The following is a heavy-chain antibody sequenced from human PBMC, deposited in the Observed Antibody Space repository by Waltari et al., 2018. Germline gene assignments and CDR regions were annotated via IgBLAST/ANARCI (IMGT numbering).Heavy chain of an antibody. CDR2: IYTSGST. J-gene: IGHJ4*02. D-gene: IGHD3-22*01. CDR1: GGPISSYY. CDR3: ARGGRDSSGYYYFDY. V-gene: IGHV4-4*07. Sequence: QVQLQESGPGLVKPSETLSLTCPVSGGPISSYYWSWIRQPAGKGLEWIGRIYTSGSTNYNPSLKSRVTMSVDTSKNQFSLKLSSVTAADTAVYYCARGGRDSSGYYYFDYWGQGTLVTVSS.